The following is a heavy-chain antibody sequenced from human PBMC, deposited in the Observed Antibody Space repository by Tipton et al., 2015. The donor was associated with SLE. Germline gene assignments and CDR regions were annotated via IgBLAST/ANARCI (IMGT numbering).Heavy chain of an antibody. J-gene: IGHJ2*01. Sequence: TLSLTCTFSGDSISNHYWSWIRQPPGKGLEWIGYIYYSGSTNYNPSLKSRVTISVDTSNNQFSLELTSVTAADTAVYYRARGYCTGGGCQLMYFDLWGRGTLVTVSS. CDR3: ARGYCTGGGCQLMYFDL. CDR1: GDSISNHY. V-gene: IGHV4-59*11. D-gene: IGHD2-8*02. CDR2: IYYSGST.